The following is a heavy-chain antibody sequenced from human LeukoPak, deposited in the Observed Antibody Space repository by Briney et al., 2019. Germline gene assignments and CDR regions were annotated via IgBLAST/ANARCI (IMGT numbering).Heavy chain of an antibody. D-gene: IGHD2-15*01. CDR3: ARREDIVVVVAATPFDY. Sequence: GGSLRLSFAASGFTFSSYAMHWVRQAPGKGLEYVSAISSNGGSTYYANSVKGRFTISRDNSKNTLYLQMGSLRAEDMAVYYCARREDIVVVVAATPFDYWGQGTLVTVSS. V-gene: IGHV3-64*01. CDR2: ISSNGGST. J-gene: IGHJ4*02. CDR1: GFTFSSYA.